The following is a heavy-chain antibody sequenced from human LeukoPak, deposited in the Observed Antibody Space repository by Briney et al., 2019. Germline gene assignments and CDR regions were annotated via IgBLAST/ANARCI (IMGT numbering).Heavy chain of an antibody. CDR1: GFTFSSYS. V-gene: IGHV3-21*01. J-gene: IGHJ4*02. D-gene: IGHD3-22*01. CDR3: ARDVGDSSGYYYDDY. Sequence: GGSLRLSCAASGFTFSSYSRNWVRQAPGKGLEWVSSISSSSSYIYYADSVKGRFTISRDNAKNSLYLQMNSLRAEDTAVYYCARDVGDSSGYYYDDYWGQGNLVTVSS. CDR2: ISSSSSYI.